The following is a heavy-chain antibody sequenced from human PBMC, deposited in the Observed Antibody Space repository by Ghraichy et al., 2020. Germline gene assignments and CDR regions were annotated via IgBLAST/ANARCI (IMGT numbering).Heavy chain of an antibody. D-gene: IGHD6-13*01. CDR2: IDHSGSN. CDR1: GYFISSGYY. J-gene: IGHJ6*02. CDR3: AGSGAAGRYYYYYGMDV. V-gene: IGHV4-38-2*02. Sequence: SETLSLTCTVSGYFISSGYYWGWIRQPPGKGLEWIGSIDHSGSNYYNPSLKSRVTISLDTSKNQFALMLRSVTAAATAVYYCAGSGAAGRYYYYYGMDVWGQGTTVTVSS.